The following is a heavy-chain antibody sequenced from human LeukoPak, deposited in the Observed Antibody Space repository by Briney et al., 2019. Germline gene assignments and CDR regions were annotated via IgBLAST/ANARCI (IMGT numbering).Heavy chain of an antibody. CDR1: GYTFTNYD. CDR3: ARGGPRELPLYNWFDP. Sequence: ASVTVSYTASGYTFTNYDINWVRQAAGQGGEWMGVINPSGGSTSYAQKFQGRVTMTRDMSTSTVYMELSSLRSEDTAVYYCARGGPRELPLYNWFDPWGQGTLVTVSS. D-gene: IGHD1-26*01. V-gene: IGHV1-46*01. J-gene: IGHJ5*02. CDR2: INPSGGST.